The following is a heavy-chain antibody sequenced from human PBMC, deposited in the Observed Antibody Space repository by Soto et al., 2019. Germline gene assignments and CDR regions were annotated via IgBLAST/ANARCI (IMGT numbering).Heavy chain of an antibody. CDR3: ARAPMVLSRSYFDS. D-gene: IGHD2-8*01. V-gene: IGHV4-59*01. CDR1: GGSISNFY. CDR2: ISYSGNT. Sequence: SETLSLTCTVSGGSISNFYWSWIRQPPGKGLEWIGYISYSGNTNYNPSLKSRVSISVDTSKNQLSLNLTSVTTADTAVYYCARAPMVLSRSYFDSWGQGTPVTVSS. J-gene: IGHJ4*02.